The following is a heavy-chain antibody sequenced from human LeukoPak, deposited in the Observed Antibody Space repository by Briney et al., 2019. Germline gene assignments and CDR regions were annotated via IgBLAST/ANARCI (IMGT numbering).Heavy chain of an antibody. V-gene: IGHV4-4*07. D-gene: IGHD1-26*01. J-gene: IGHJ4*02. CDR1: GGSISSYY. Sequence: SDTLSLPCTVSGGSISSYYGTCLRQPAGKGLEWLGRYYPSGSTKLHTLLKSRVTLSVDTSKNQFSLKLSSVTAADTAVYYCARENSGSYREFDYWGQGTLVTVSS. CDR3: ARENSGSYREFDY. CDR2: YYPSGST.